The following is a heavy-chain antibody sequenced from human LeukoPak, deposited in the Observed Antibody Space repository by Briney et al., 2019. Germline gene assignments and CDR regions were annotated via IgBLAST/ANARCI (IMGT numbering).Heavy chain of an antibody. CDR1: GYSFTNYW. CDR2: IYPGDSDT. V-gene: IGHV5-51*01. D-gene: IGHD1-26*01. J-gene: IGHJ4*02. CDR3: ARGLGDIVGATPLAN. Sequence: GESLKISCKGSGYSFTNYWIGWVRQMPGKGLEWMGIIYPGDSDTRYSPSFQGQVTISADKSISTAYLQWSSLKASDTAMYYCARGLGDIVGATPLANWGQGTLVTVSS.